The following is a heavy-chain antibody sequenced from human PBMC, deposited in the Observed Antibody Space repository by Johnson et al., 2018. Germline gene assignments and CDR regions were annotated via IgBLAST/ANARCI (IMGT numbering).Heavy chain of an antibody. CDR3: ARRRSSVDAFDI. Sequence: VQLVESGGGLVQPGRSLRLSCAASGFTFDDYAMHWVRQAPGKGLEWVSGISWNSGRIAYADSVKGRFTISRDNAKNSLYLQMNSLRAEDTALYYCARRRSSVDAFDIWGQGTMVTVSS. V-gene: IGHV3-9*01. CDR2: ISWNSGRI. J-gene: IGHJ3*02. CDR1: GFTFDDYA. D-gene: IGHD2-2*01.